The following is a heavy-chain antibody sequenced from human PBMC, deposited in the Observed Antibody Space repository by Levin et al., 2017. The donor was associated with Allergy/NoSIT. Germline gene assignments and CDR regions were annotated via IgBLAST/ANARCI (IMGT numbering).Heavy chain of an antibody. CDR2: IASDGSNK. D-gene: IGHD3-16*01. CDR1: GFTFSSYA. V-gene: IGHV3-30-3*01. CDR3: AREGGGFDY. J-gene: IGHJ4*02. Sequence: GGSLRLSCAVSGFTFSSYAMNWVRQAPGKGLEWVAVIASDGSNKYYADSVKGRFTISRDNSKNTLYLQMNTLREEDSAVYYCAREGGGFDYWGQGTLVTVSS.